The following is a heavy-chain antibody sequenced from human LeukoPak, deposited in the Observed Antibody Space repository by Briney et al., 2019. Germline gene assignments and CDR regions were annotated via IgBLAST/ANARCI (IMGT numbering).Heavy chain of an antibody. CDR1: GFNFTAYW. CDR3: ARHQYYHDSSGNYGWFDS. Sequence: GESLKISCKASGFNFTAYWIAWVRQMPGKGLEWMGISHPINSDTKYSPSFQGQVTISADKSSSTAYLQWNSLKASDTAMYYCARHQYYHDSSGNYGWFDSWGQGTLVTVSS. D-gene: IGHD3-22*01. J-gene: IGHJ5*01. CDR2: SHPINSDT. V-gene: IGHV5-51*01.